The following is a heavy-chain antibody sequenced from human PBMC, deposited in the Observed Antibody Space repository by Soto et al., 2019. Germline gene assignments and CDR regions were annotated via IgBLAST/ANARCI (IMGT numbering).Heavy chain of an antibody. CDR1: GGTFSSYA. Sequence: ASVKVSCKASGGTFSSYASSWVRQATGQGLEWMGGIIPIFGTANYAQKFQGRVTITADESTSTAYMELSSLRSEDTAVYYCARHNYGSGSTYFDYWGQGTLVTVSS. CDR2: IIPIFGTA. D-gene: IGHD3-10*01. V-gene: IGHV1-69*13. J-gene: IGHJ4*02. CDR3: ARHNYGSGSTYFDY.